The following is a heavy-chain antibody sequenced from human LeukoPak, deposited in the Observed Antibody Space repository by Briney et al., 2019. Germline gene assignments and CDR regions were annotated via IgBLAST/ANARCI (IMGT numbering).Heavy chain of an antibody. CDR2: IIPILGIA. Sequence: GASVKVSCKASGGTFSSYAISWVRQAPGQGLEWMGRIIPILGIANYAQKFQGRVTITTDESTSTAYMELSSLRSEDTAVYYCARDRLGGVGATPPSWGQGALVTVSS. CDR3: ARDRLGGVGATPPS. D-gene: IGHD1-26*01. J-gene: IGHJ4*02. CDR1: GGTFSSYA. V-gene: IGHV1-69*04.